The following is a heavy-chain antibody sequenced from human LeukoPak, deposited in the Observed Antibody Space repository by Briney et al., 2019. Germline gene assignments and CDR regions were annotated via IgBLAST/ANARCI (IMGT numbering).Heavy chain of an antibody. J-gene: IGHJ6*02. Sequence: GGSLRLSCAASGFTVSSNYMSWVRQAPGKGLEWVSVIYSGGSTYYADSVKGRFTISRDNSENTVYLQMNSLRAEDTAVYYCAKGEDYAYYYYGMDVWGQGTTVTVSS. CDR2: IYSGGST. V-gene: IGHV3-53*05. CDR3: AKGEDYAYYYYGMDV. CDR1: GFTVSSNY. D-gene: IGHD4-17*01.